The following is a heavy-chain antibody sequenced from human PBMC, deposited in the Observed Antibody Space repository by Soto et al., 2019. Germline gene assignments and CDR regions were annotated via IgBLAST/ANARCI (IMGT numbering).Heavy chain of an antibody. V-gene: IGHV4-4*02. Sequence: QVQLQESGPGLVTPSGTLSLTCAVSGHSISGSNWWSWIRQPPGKGLEWIGEIYHSGSTNYNSSLKSRVTLSIDKSKNQFSLQLSSVTAADTAVYFCADAPSAFWGQGILVTVSP. CDR3: ADAPSAF. CDR1: GHSISGSNW. CDR2: IYHSGST. J-gene: IGHJ4*02. D-gene: IGHD3-16*01.